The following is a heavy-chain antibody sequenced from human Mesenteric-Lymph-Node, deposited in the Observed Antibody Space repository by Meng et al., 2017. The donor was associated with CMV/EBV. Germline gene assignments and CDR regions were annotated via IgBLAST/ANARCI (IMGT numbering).Heavy chain of an antibody. CDR2: INAGNGNT. V-gene: IGHV1-3*01. J-gene: IGHJ4*02. D-gene: IGHD3-9*01. CDR3: ARDFDLTFDY. Sequence: VSGKASGYTVTSYAMHWVRQAPGQRLEWMGWINAGNGNTKYSQKFQGRVTITRDTSASTAYMELSSLRSEDTAVYYCARDFDLTFDYWGQGTLVTVSS. CDR1: GYTVTSYA.